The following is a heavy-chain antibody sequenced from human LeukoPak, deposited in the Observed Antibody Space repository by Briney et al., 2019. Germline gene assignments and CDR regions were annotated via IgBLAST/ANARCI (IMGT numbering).Heavy chain of an antibody. V-gene: IGHV1-2*02. CDR3: ARDRVDYFDY. Sequence: ASVKVSCKASGYTFTDYYMHWVRQAPGQGLEWMGWINPKSGGRSYAQRFQGRVTMTRDTSISTAYMELSRLRSDDTAVYYCARDRVDYFDYWGQGTLVTVSS. J-gene: IGHJ4*02. CDR1: GYTFTDYY. CDR2: INPKSGGR.